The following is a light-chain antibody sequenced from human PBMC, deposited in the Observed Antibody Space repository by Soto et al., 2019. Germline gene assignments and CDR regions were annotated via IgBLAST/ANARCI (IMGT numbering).Light chain of an antibody. J-gene: IGKJ5*01. CDR1: QSGGSRS. CDR3: QYYRHSLPST. V-gene: IGKV3-20*01. Sequence: EIVVTQSPGTLSLSPGERATLSCRASQSGGSRSLGWYQQKPGQAPRLLIYGTSSRATVITDRFSGSGSGTDFPLTISRLEPEDFAVYYCQYYRHSLPSTFGQGTRLEIK. CDR2: GTS.